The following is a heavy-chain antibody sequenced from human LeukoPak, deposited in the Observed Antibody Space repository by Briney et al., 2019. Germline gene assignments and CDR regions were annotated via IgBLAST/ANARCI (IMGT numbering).Heavy chain of an antibody. CDR1: GGTFSSYA. CDR2: IIPILGIA. Sequence: ASVKVSCKASGGTFSSYAISWVRQAPEQGLEWMGRIIPILGIANYAQKFQGRVTITADRSTSTAYMELSSLRSEDTAVYYCARDGPRPFDPWGQGTLVTVSS. V-gene: IGHV1-69*04. CDR3: ARDGPRPFDP. J-gene: IGHJ5*02.